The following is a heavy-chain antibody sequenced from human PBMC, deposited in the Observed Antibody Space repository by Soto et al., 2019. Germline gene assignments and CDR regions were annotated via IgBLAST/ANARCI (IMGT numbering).Heavy chain of an antibody. Sequence: GGSLRLSCVASGFTFSSIPMHRVRQAPGKGLEWVAVISFDGSNKYYADSVKGRFTISRDNSKNTLYLHMNSPRAEDTAVYYCARDKRQLDYYDSSGYYPRFDYWGQGTPVTVSS. D-gene: IGHD3-22*01. CDR2: ISFDGSNK. J-gene: IGHJ4*02. V-gene: IGHV3-30-3*01. CDR1: GFTFSSIP. CDR3: ARDKRQLDYYDSSGYYPRFDY.